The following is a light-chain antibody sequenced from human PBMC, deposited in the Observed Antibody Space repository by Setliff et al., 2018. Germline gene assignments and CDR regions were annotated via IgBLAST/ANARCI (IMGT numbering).Light chain of an antibody. CDR2: RNN. J-gene: IGLJ2*01. CDR3: QSYDSSLSGYVV. Sequence: QSVLTQPPSASGTPGQRVTISCSGSSSNIGSNTVNWYQQLPGTAPKLLIYRNNQRPSGVPDRFSGSKSGTSASLAISGLQAEDEADYYCQSYDSSLSGYVVFGGGTKVTLL. CDR1: SSNIGSNT. V-gene: IGLV1-44*01.